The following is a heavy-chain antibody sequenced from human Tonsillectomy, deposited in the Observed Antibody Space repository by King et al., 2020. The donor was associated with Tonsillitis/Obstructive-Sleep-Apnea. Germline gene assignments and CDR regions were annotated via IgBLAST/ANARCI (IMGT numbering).Heavy chain of an antibody. Sequence: AQLVQSGAEVKKPGESLKISCKGSGYSFTSYWIGWVRQMPGKGLEWMGIIYPGDSDTRYSPSFQGQVTISADKSISTAFLQWSSLKASDTAMYFCARRLRGYSGYQYYYYMDVWGKGTTVTVSS. D-gene: IGHD5-12*01. CDR2: IYPGDSDT. V-gene: IGHV5-51*01. J-gene: IGHJ6*03. CDR3: ARRLRGYSGYQYYYYMDV. CDR1: GYSFTSYW.